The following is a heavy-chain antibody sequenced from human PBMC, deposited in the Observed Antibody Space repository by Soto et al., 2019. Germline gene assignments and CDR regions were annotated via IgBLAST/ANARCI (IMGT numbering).Heavy chain of an antibody. CDR2: INAANGDT. CDR1: GYTFTSYG. Sequence: ASVKVSCKASGYTFTSYGIHWVRQAPGQRLEWMGWINAANGDTKYSPKFQGRVTITRDTSASTAYMELSSLRSEGTAVYYCVRRHVSATGIDWFDPWGQGTLVTVSS. D-gene: IGHD6-13*01. CDR3: VRRHVSATGIDWFDP. V-gene: IGHV1-3*01. J-gene: IGHJ5*02.